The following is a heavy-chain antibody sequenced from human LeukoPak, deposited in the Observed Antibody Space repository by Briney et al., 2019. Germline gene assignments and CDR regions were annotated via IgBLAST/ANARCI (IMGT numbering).Heavy chain of an antibody. CDR2: TNHSGST. D-gene: IGHD5-24*01. CDR1: GGSFSSYY. V-gene: IGHV4-34*01. J-gene: IGHJ4*02. CDR3: ARGHRGYNRSYYFDY. Sequence: PSETRSLTCAVYGGSFSSYYWSWIRQPPGKGLEWIGETNHSGSTNYNPSLKSRVTISVDTSKNQFSLKLSSVTAADTALYYCARGHRGYNRSYYFDYWGQGTLVTVSS.